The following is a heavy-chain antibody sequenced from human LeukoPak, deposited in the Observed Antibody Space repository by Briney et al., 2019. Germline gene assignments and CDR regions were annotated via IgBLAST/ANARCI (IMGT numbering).Heavy chain of an antibody. D-gene: IGHD6-6*01. CDR2: ISAYNGNT. Sequence: ASVKVSCKASGYTFTSYGISWVRQAPGHGLEWMGCISAYNGNTNYAQKLQGRVTMTTDTSTSTAYMELRSLRSDDTAVYYCARAGGSRYSSSPFNWFDPWGQGTLVTVSS. J-gene: IGHJ5*02. CDR3: ARAGGSRYSSSPFNWFDP. CDR1: GYTFTSYG. V-gene: IGHV1-18*01.